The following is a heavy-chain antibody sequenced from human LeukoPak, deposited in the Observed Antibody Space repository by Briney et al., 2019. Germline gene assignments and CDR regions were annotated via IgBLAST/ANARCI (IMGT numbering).Heavy chain of an antibody. V-gene: IGHV3-23*01. CDR1: GFTFSNCA. Sequence: GGSLRLSCAASGFTFSNCAMNWVRQAPGKGLEWVSAISGSGGSTYSADSVKGRFTISRDNAKNSLYLQMNSLRDEDTAVYYCARDSGGSYDYWGQGTLVTVSS. J-gene: IGHJ4*02. CDR2: ISGSGGST. CDR3: ARDSGGSYDY. D-gene: IGHD1-26*01.